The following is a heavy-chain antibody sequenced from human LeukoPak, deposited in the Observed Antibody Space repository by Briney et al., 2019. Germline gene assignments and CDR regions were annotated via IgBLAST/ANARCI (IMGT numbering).Heavy chain of an antibody. Sequence: VASVKVSCKASGGTFSSYAISWVRQAPGQGLEWMGGIIPIFGTANYAQKFQGRVTITADESTSTAYMELSSLRSEDTAVYYCASSIFEAYYYYGMDVWGQGTTVTVSS. D-gene: IGHD3-3*01. V-gene: IGHV1-69*13. CDR1: GGTFSSYA. CDR3: ASSIFEAYYYYGMDV. J-gene: IGHJ6*02. CDR2: IIPIFGTA.